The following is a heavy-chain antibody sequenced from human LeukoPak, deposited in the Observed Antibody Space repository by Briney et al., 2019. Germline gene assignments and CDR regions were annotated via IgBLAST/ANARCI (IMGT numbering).Heavy chain of an antibody. V-gene: IGHV3-48*04. Sequence: GGSLRLSCAASGFAFSSYWMSWVRQAPGKGLECVSYISTGSSIIYYADSVKGRFTISRDNGKNSLYLQMNSLRAEDTAVYYCARDIRYGDYAGWFDPWGQGTLVTVSS. CDR1: GFAFSSYW. CDR2: ISTGSSII. D-gene: IGHD4-17*01. CDR3: ARDIRYGDYAGWFDP. J-gene: IGHJ5*02.